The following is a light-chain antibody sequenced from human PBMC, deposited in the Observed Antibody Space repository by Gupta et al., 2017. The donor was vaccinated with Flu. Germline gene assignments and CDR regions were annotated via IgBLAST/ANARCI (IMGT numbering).Light chain of an antibody. V-gene: IGLV3-25*03. CDR3: QSADITATFV. J-gene: IGLJ1*01. CDR2: KDS. Sequence: SYELTQPPSVSVSPGQTARITCSGDALSTQYVYWYQQKPGQAPRLVIYKDSERPSGIPEQFSGSSSGTTVTLTISGVQAEDEADYYCQSADITATFVFGTGTKVTVL. CDR1: ALSTQY.